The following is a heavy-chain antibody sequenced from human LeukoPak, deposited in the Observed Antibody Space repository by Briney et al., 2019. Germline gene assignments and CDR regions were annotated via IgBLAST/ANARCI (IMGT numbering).Heavy chain of an antibody. CDR2: ISPNTGAT. CDR3: ASPRHNWNYPDV. J-gene: IGHJ6*03. Sequence: SVKVSCKASGYAFTDYYLHWVRQAPGQGLEWMGWISPNTGATNYAQNFQGRVAMTRDTSITTAYLEVSSLRTDDTAVYYCASPRHNWNYPDVWGKGTTVTVSS. V-gene: IGHV1-2*02. CDR1: GYAFTDYY. D-gene: IGHD1-20*01.